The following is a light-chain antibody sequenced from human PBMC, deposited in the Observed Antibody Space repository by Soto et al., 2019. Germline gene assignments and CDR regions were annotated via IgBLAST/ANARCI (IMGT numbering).Light chain of an antibody. V-gene: IGKV3-20*01. CDR3: QQYGSSPRIT. CDR1: QSFSGTY. J-gene: IGKJ5*01. CDR2: AAS. Sequence: EIVLTQSPGTLSLSPGERATLSCRASQSFSGTYLAWYQQKPGQAPRRLIYAASTRSTGIPDSFSGSGSVTDFTLTISRLEPEDFAVYYCQQYGSSPRITFGQGTRLEIK.